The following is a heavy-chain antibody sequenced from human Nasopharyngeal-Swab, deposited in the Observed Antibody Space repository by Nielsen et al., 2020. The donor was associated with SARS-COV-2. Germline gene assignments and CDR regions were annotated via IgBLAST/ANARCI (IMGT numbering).Heavy chain of an antibody. V-gene: IGHV3-74*01. D-gene: IGHD1-1*01. CDR3: ARESYNWNVYYYYGMDV. Sequence: GESLKISCAASGFTFSSYWMHWVRQAPGKGLVWVSRINSDGSSTSYADSVKGRFTISRDNAKSTLYLQMNSLRAEDTAVYYCARESYNWNVYYYYGMDVWGQGTTVTVSS. J-gene: IGHJ6*02. CDR1: GFTFSSYW. CDR2: INSDGSST.